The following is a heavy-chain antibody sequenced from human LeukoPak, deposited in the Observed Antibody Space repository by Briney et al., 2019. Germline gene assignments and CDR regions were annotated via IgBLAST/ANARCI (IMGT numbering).Heavy chain of an antibody. J-gene: IGHJ6*03. Sequence: SETLSLTCAVYGGSFSGYYWSWIRQPPGKGLEWIGEINHSGSTNYNPSLKSRVTISVDTSKNQFSLKLSSVTAADTAVYYCARCSRVRGVIHPGYYMDVWGKGTTVTVSS. CDR2: INHSGST. CDR3: ARCSRVRGVIHPGYYMDV. CDR1: GGSFSGYY. D-gene: IGHD3-10*01. V-gene: IGHV4-34*01.